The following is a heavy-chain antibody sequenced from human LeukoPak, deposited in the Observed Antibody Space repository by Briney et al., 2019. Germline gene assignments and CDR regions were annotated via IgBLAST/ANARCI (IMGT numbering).Heavy chain of an antibody. CDR1: RFTFSSYS. CDR2: ISSSSSYI. V-gene: IGHV3-21*01. CDR3: ARPYCGGDCYADY. Sequence: PGGSLRLSCAASRFTFSSYSMNWVRQAPGKGLEWVSSISSSSSYIYYADSVKGRFTISRDNAKNSLYLQMNSLRAEDTAVYYCARPYCGGDCYADYWGQGTLVTVSS. J-gene: IGHJ4*02. D-gene: IGHD2-21*02.